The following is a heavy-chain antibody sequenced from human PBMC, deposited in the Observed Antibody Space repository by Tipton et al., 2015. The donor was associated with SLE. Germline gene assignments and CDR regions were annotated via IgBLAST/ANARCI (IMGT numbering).Heavy chain of an antibody. J-gene: IGHJ4*02. CDR3: ARGEAARPSDY. V-gene: IGHV4-39*07. D-gene: IGHD6-6*01. Sequence: TLSLTCTVSGGSISSGSYYWGWIRQPPGKGLEWIGTIYYSGSTYYNPSLKSRVTISVDTSKNQFSLKLSAVTAADTAVYYCARGEAARPSDYWGQGTLVTVSS. CDR2: IYYSGST. CDR1: GGSISSGSYY.